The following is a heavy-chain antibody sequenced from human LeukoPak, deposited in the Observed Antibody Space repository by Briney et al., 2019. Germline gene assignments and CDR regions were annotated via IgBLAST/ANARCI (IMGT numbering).Heavy chain of an antibody. V-gene: IGHV3-49*03. CDR2: IRSKAYGGTT. CDR3: TRDLSRWLQYKYWYLDL. D-gene: IGHD5-24*01. J-gene: IGHJ2*01. CDR1: GFTFGDYA. Sequence: GRSLRLSCTASGFTFGDYAISWFRQAPGKGLEWVGFIRSKAYGGTTEYAASVKGRFTISRDDSKSIAYLQMNSLKTEDTAVYYCTRDLSRWLQYKYWYLDLWGRGTLVTVSS.